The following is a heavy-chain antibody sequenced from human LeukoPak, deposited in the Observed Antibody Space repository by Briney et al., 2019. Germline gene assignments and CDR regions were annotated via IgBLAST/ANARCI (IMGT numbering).Heavy chain of an antibody. CDR1: GGSISSYY. V-gene: IGHV4-59*08. Sequence: PSETLSLTCTVSGGSISSYYWSWLRQPPGKGLEWIGYIYYSGSTNYNPSLKSRVTISVDTSKNQFSLKLSSVTAADTAVYYCATLGLLYGMDVWGQGTTVTVSS. CDR3: ATLGLLYGMDV. D-gene: IGHD3-10*01. J-gene: IGHJ6*02. CDR2: IYYSGST.